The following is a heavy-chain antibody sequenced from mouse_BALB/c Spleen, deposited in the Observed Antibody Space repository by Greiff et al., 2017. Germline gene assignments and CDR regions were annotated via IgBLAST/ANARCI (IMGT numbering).Heavy chain of an antibody. V-gene: IGHV5-6-5*01. CDR1: GFAFSSYD. CDR3: ARDGYYYGSSPYYFDY. J-gene: IGHJ2*01. CDR2: ISSGGST. Sequence: DVKLVESGGGLVKPGGSLKLSCAASGFAFSSYDMSWVRQTPEKRLEWVAYISSGGSTYYPDSVKGRFTISRDNARNILYLQMSSLRSEDTAMYYCARDGYYYGSSPYYFDYWGQGTTLTVSS. D-gene: IGHD1-1*01.